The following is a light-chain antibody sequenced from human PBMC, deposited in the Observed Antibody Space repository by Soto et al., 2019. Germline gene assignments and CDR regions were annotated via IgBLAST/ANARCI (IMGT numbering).Light chain of an antibody. CDR2: EVS. J-gene: IGLJ1*01. CDR1: SSDVGGYNY. CDR3: SSYTSSTSFV. Sequence: QYVLAQPASVSGSPGQSITISCTGTSSDVGGYNYVSWYQQHPGKAPKLMIYEVSNRPSGVSNRFSGSKSGNTASLTISGLQAEDEADYYCSSYTSSTSFVFGTATKPTVX. V-gene: IGLV2-14*01.